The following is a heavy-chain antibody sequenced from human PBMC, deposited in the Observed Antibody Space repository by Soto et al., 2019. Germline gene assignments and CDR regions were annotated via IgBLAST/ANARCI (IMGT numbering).Heavy chain of an antibody. Sequence: QVQLVQSGAEVKKPGSSVKVSCKASGGTFSSYAISWVRQAPGQGLEWMGGIIPVFQTAYYTQRFQGRVTITADESTNTAYMELSSLRSEDTAIYYCARGGSGYTWFNEFWGQGTLVTVSS. CDR2: IIPVFQTA. CDR3: ARGGSGYTWFNEF. D-gene: IGHD3-22*01. CDR1: GGTFSSYA. V-gene: IGHV1-69*01. J-gene: IGHJ4*02.